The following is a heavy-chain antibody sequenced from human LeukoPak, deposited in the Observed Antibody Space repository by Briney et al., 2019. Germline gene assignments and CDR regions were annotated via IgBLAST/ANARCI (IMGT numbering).Heavy chain of an antibody. J-gene: IGHJ4*02. V-gene: IGHV3-30*02. CDR2: IRSDGSHK. CDR3: AKVRWDNSGWYDLDS. CDR1: GFTFNNYG. D-gene: IGHD6-19*01. Sequence: PGGSLSLSCAASGFTFNNYGMFWLRQAPGKGLDWVSFIRSDGSHKYYADSVKGRFTISRDNSKNTVYLQMDSLRAKETAVYYCAKVRWDNSGWYDLDSWGQGTLVTVSS.